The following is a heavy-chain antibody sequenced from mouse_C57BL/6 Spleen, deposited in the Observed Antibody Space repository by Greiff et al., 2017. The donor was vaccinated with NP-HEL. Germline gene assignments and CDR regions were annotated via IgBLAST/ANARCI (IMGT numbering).Heavy chain of an antibody. J-gene: IGHJ4*01. Sequence: VQLVESGPGLVAPSQSLSITCTVSGFSLTSYGVDWVRQPPGKGLEWLGVIWGGGSTNYNSALMSRLSISKDNSKSQVFLKMNSLQTDDTAMYYCARSTMITTEAYYDAMDYWGQGTSVTVSS. V-gene: IGHV2-9*01. CDR2: IWGGGST. CDR3: ARSTMITTEAYYDAMDY. CDR1: GFSLTSYG. D-gene: IGHD2-4*01.